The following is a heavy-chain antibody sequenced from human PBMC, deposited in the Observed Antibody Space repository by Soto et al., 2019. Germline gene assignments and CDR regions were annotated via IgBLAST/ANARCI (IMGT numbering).Heavy chain of an antibody. D-gene: IGHD2-21*01. CDR2: IRPFVEAA. CDR3: ARGGYSNSWRFDY. Sequence: QLRLVQSGAEVRKPGSSVKVSCKAPGDTFTNYAISWLRLVPGQGLEWMGGIRPFVEAADLAQKFRGRITITADASTSTGYMELSDLRSEDTAIYYCARGGYSNSWRFDYWGQGALITVS. V-gene: IGHV1-69*01. CDR1: GDTFTNYA. J-gene: IGHJ4*02.